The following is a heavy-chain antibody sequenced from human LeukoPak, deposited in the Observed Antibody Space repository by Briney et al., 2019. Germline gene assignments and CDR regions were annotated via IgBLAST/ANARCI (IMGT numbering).Heavy chain of an antibody. CDR3: TRGSLSGSSSDY. J-gene: IGHJ4*02. Sequence: ASVTVSCMPSVYAFTVYDIKWVRQAPGRGREWMGWMYPNTGDTGYAQKLQGRLTMTRNTSIETAYMELSGPRSADTAIYYCTRGSLSGSSSDYWGQGILVTVSS. CDR2: MYPNTGDT. CDR1: VYAFTVYD. D-gene: IGHD1-26*01. V-gene: IGHV1-8*01.